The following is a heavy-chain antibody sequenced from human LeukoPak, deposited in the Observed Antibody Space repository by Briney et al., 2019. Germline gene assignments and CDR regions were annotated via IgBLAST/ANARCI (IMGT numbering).Heavy chain of an antibody. Sequence: GGSLGLSCAASGFIFDDYAMHWVRQAPGKGLEWVSLITWDAGTTYYADSVQGRFTISRDNSKNSLYLQMNSLRAEDTALYYCAKEYCGGDCFSNYFDYWGQGTLVTVSS. J-gene: IGHJ4*02. CDR1: GFIFDDYA. D-gene: IGHD2-21*02. CDR3: AKEYCGGDCFSNYFDY. CDR2: ITWDAGTT. V-gene: IGHV3-43D*03.